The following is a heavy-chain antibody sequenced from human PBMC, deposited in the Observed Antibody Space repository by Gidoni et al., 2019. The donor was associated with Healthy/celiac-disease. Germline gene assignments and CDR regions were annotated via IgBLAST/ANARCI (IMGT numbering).Heavy chain of an antibody. CDR2: IYYSGST. CDR3: ARRAIFGVVTSFDY. V-gene: IGHV4-39*01. CDR1: GRSISSNTYY. Sequence: QLQLQESGPGLVKPSETLSLTCTVSGRSISSNTYYWGWIRQPPGKGLEWIGSIYYSGSTYYSPSLNSRVTISVDTSKNQFSLKLSSVTAADTAVYYCARRAIFGVVTSFDYWGQGTLVTVSS. J-gene: IGHJ4*02. D-gene: IGHD3-3*01.